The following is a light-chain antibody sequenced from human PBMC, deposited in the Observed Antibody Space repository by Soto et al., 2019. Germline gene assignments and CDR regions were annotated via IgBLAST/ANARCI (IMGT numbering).Light chain of an antibody. J-gene: IGKJ1*01. CDR3: QQYNNWPRT. Sequence: GMTQSPSTLSVSPGERATLSCRASQSVTTNMAWYQQKPGQAPRLLIYGASTRATGIPARFSGSGSGTDFTLTISSLQSEDFAVYYCQQYNNWPRTFGQGTKVDI. CDR2: GAS. V-gene: IGKV3-15*01. CDR1: QSVTTN.